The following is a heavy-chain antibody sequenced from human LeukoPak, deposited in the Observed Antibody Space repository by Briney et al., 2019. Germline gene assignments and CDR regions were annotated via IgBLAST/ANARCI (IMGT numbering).Heavy chain of an antibody. J-gene: IGHJ6*03. V-gene: IGHV1-18*01. D-gene: IGHD2-8*02. CDR3: AREYCTGGVCFHYMDV. CDR2: ISAYNGNT. Sequence: GASVKVSCKASGYTFTSYGIIWVRQAPGQGLEWMGWISAYNGNTNYAQKLQGRVTMTTDTSTSTAYMELRSLRSDDTAVYYCAREYCTGGVCFHYMDVWGKGTTVTVSS. CDR1: GYTFTSYG.